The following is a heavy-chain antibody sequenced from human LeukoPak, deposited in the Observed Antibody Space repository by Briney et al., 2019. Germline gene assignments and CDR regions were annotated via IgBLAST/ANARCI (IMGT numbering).Heavy chain of an antibody. D-gene: IGHD6-13*01. CDR2: ISSSNSYT. V-gene: IGHV3-11*05. Sequence: PGGSLRLSCAASGFTFSDYHMSWIRQAPGRAREWVSYISSSNSYTNYADSVKGRFTISRDNAKKSLYPQMNSLRAEDTAVYYCARGGMKRFGAWGQGTLVTVSS. CDR1: GFTFSDYH. J-gene: IGHJ5*02. CDR3: ARGGMKRFGA.